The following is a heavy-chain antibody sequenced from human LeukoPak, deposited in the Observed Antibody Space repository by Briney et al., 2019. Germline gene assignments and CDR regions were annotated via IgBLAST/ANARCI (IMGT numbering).Heavy chain of an antibody. CDR3: ARELAYYGSGSYSVFDY. CDR1: GYTFTGYY. CDR2: INPNSGGT. D-gene: IGHD3-10*01. Sequence: ASVKVSCMASGYTFTGYYMHWVRQAPGQGLEWMGWINPNSGGTNYAQKFQGRVTMTRDTSISTAYMELSRLRSDDTAVYYCARELAYYGSGSYSVFDYWGQGTLVTVSS. V-gene: IGHV1-2*02. J-gene: IGHJ4*02.